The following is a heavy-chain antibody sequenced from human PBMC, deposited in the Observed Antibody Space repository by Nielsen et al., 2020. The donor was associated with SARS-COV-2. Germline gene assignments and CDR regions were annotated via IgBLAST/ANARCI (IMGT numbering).Heavy chain of an antibody. CDR2: IYYSGST. CDR1: GGSISSSSYY. Sequence: SETLSLTCTVSGGSISSSSYYWGWIRQPPGKGLEWIGSIYYSGSTYYNPSLKSRVTISVDTSKNQFSLKLSPVTAADTAVYYCARGFQVSSITMIVVVITTGWFDPWGQGTLVTVSS. D-gene: IGHD3-22*01. J-gene: IGHJ5*02. CDR3: ARGFQVSSITMIVVVITTGWFDP. V-gene: IGHV4-39*01.